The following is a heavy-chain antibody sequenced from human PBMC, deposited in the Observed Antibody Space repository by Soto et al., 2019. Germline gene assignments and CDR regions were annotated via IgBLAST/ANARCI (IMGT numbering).Heavy chain of an antibody. CDR2: ISGYNGDT. CDR1: GYTFSSYG. Sequence: QVQLVQSGAEVKRPGASVKVSCKASGYTFSSYGISWVRQAPGQGLEWMGWISGYNGDTKHAQRLQDRATMTTDTSTNTAYMELRSLTSDDTAVYYCARDQRGSLTAIRAFDLWGPGTLLTVSS. D-gene: IGHD2-21*02. J-gene: IGHJ2*01. CDR3: ARDQRGSLTAIRAFDL. V-gene: IGHV1-18*01.